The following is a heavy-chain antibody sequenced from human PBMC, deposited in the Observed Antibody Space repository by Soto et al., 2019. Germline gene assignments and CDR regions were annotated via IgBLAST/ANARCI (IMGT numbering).Heavy chain of an antibody. J-gene: IGHJ4*02. CDR1: GTTFSNFA. D-gene: IGHD3-22*01. CDR3: VRGPDYEGYFDY. V-gene: IGHV1-69*12. Sequence: QVRLVQSGAEVKKTESSVKVSCEASGTTFSNFAIGWVRQAPGQGLEWMGGIILPFGTPNYAQKFQGRVTISADESMTTVYMELRCLRSGDTAVYYCVRGPDYEGYFDYWGQGPLVTVSS. CDR2: IILPFGTP.